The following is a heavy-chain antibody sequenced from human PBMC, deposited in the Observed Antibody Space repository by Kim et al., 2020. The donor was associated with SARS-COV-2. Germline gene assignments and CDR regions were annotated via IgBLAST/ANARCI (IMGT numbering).Heavy chain of an antibody. CDR3: ARAQMYNSRLYGIDY. V-gene: IGHV3-30*03. J-gene: IGHJ4*02. D-gene: IGHD6-13*01. CDR1: GFTFRSYG. Sequence: GGSLRLSCAASGFTFRSYGMHWVRQAPGKGLEWVTIISYDGSNKYYADSVKGRFTISRDNSKTTLYLQMNSLGVEDTAVYYCARAQMYNSRLYGIDYWGQETLVPLST. CDR2: ISYDGSNK.